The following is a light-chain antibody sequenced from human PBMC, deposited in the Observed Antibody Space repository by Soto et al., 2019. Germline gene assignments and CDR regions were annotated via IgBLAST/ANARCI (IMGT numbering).Light chain of an antibody. V-gene: IGKV3-11*01. CDR3: QQRSSWIT. Sequence: IVLTQSPATLSLWPGETAILSCRASQSVSSYLSWYQQKPGQAPRLLIYDASKRAPGIPARFSGSGSGTDFTLTISSLVPEDFALYYCQQRSSWITFGQGTRLE. CDR2: DAS. CDR1: QSVSSY. J-gene: IGKJ5*01.